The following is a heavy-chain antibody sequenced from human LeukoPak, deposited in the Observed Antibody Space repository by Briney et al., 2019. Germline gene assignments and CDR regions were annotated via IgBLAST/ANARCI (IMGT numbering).Heavy chain of an antibody. CDR1: GDSVSSYF. CDR3: ARRGSSWSTIDY. Sequence: SETLSLTCTVSGDSVSSYFWRWIRQPPGKGLEWIGHIYYSGSTNYNPSLKSRVTISVDTSKNQFSLKLNSVTAADTAVYYCARRGSSWSTIDYWGQGTLVTVAS. CDR2: IYYSGST. D-gene: IGHD6-13*01. J-gene: IGHJ4*02. V-gene: IGHV4-59*08.